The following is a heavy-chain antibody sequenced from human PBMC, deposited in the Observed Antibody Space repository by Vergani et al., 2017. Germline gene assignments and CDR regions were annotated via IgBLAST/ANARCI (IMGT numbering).Heavy chain of an antibody. CDR2: IYYGGST. V-gene: IGHV4-39*07. CDR1: GGSLSSSSRYN. D-gene: IGHD5-18*01. Sequence: QLQLQESGPGLVKPSETLSLTCTVSGGSLSSSSRYNWGWIRQPPGKGLEWIGSIYYGGSTNYNPSLKSRVTISVDTSKNQFSLKLSSVTAADTAVYYCARELRGYSYGSHFDYWGQGTLVTVSS. J-gene: IGHJ4*02. CDR3: ARELRGYSYGSHFDY.